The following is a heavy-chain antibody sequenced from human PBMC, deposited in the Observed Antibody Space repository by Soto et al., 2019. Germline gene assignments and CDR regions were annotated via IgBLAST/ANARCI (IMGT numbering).Heavy chain of an antibody. CDR2: INPNSGGT. D-gene: IGHD3-16*01. V-gene: IGHV1-2*02. J-gene: IGHJ4*02. Sequence: ASVKVSCKASGYTSTAYYMHWVRQAPGQGLEWMGWINPNSGGTNFAQKFQGRVTMTRDTSSNTAYMELSSLRSDDAAVYYCATDKEGNKLVGFDNWSQGXLVTVYS. CDR1: GYTSTAYY. CDR3: ATDKEGNKLVGFDN.